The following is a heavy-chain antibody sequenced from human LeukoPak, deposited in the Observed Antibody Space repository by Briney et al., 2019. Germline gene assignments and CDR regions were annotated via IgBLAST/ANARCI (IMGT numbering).Heavy chain of an antibody. D-gene: IGHD2-2*01. CDR2: IYSGGTT. CDR1: GLTVSNDY. V-gene: IGHV3-66*01. CDR3: ARDRAPPTSWYFDY. J-gene: IGHJ4*02. Sequence: GGSLRLSCAVSGLTVSNDYMSWVRQAPGKGLEWVSVIYSGGTTYYADSVKGRFTISRDNSKNTLYLHMNSLRAEDTAVYYCARDRAPPTSWYFDYWGQGTLVTVSS.